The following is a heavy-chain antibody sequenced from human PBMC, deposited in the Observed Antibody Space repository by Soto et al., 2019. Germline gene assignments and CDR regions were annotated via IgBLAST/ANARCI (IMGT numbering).Heavy chain of an antibody. CDR1: GASISTEGYT. Sequence: KTSETLSLTCAVSGASISTEGYTWSWIRQPPGKGLEWIGYIYPSGASNYNPSLRSRVTISLDASRNRFSLSVGSVTAADTVVYYCARATFGAVLHLQVWGQGTTVTVSS. V-gene: IGHV4-30-2*01. CDR3: ARATFGAVLHLQV. J-gene: IGHJ6*02. D-gene: IGHD3-3*01. CDR2: IYPSGAS.